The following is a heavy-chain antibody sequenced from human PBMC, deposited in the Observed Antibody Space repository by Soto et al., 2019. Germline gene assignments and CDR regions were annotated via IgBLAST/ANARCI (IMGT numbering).Heavy chain of an antibody. CDR1: GGSFIGYY. CDR3: ARGRVNYYGSTEYPPNDD. J-gene: IGHJ4*02. CDR2: INHRGNT. V-gene: IGHV4-34*01. Sequence: QVQLQQWGAGLLKPSETLSLTCAVSGGSFIGYYWSWVRQSPGKGLEWIGEINHRGNTNYHPSLKSRVTRSVDTSKNQMFLRMSSVTAADTGVYYCARGRVNYYGSTEYPPNDDWCQGTLVTVSS. D-gene: IGHD3-10*01.